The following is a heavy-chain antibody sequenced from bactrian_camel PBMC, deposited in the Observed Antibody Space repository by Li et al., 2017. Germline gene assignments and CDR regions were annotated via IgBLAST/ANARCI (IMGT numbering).Heavy chain of an antibody. V-gene: IGHV3-2*01. J-gene: IGHJ6*01. CDR1: GLTFSGY. CDR3: LAVSGY. D-gene: IGHD7*01. Sequence: HVQLVESGGNLIQPGGSLRLSCAASGLTFSGYMRWVRQAPGKGLEWVTSIYSDGRLARYRDSVTGRFTISRDNAKNTLYLHMNNLKPDDTAMYYCLAVSGYWGQGTQVTVS. CDR2: IYSDGRLA.